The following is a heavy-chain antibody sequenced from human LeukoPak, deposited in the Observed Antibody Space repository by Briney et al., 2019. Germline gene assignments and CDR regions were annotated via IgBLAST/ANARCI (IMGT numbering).Heavy chain of an antibody. CDR3: AKGGAGYYMDV. Sequence: AGGSVSLPCGGSGFIFRSYAMRWVREARGKGVECVSAISGSGDRTDYADSVKGRVTISRDNSKNTLYLQMNSLRAEDTAVYYCAKGGAGYYMDVWGKGTTVTVSS. J-gene: IGHJ6*03. V-gene: IGHV3-23*01. D-gene: IGHD3-16*01. CDR1: GFIFRSYA. CDR2: ISGSGDRT.